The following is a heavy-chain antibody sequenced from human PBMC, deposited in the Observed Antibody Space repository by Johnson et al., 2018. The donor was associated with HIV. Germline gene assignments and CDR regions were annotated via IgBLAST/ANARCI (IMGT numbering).Heavy chain of an antibody. CDR2: ISGSGGST. CDR1: GFTFSSYA. D-gene: IGHD1-26*01. J-gene: IGHJ3*02. Sequence: VRLVESGGGLIQPGGSLRLSCAVSGFTFSSYAMSWVRQAPGKGLEWVSAISGSGGSTYYADSVKGRFTISRDNSKNTLYLQMNSLRAEDTAVYYCASMGGSYSLDIWGQGTMVTVSS. CDR3: ASMGGSYSLDI. V-gene: IGHV3-23*04.